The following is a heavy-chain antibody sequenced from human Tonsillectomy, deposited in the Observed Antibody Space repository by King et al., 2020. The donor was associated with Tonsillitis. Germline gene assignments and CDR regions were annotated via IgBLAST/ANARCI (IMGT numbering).Heavy chain of an antibody. Sequence: VQLVESGGGVVQPGRSLRLSCATSGFTFTSYAMHWVRQGPGKGLEWVAVISHDGGKKYYADSVKGRLTISRDNSKNTLYLHMNSLRSEDTAVYYCAGDRGRYTYGRHYYYSGMDVWGKGTTVTVSS. CDR1: GFTFTSYA. CDR2: ISHDGGKK. J-gene: IGHJ6*04. V-gene: IGHV3-30*01. CDR3: AGDRGRYTYGRHYYYSGMDV. D-gene: IGHD5-18*01.